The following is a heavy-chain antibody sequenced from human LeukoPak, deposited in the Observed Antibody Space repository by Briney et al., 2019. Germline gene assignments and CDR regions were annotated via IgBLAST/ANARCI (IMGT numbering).Heavy chain of an antibody. J-gene: IGHJ4*02. CDR3: ARTPSPIDYGLFPGIFDY. CDR2: IYSGGST. D-gene: IGHD4-17*01. V-gene: IGHV3-53*01. Sequence: GGSLRLSCAASGFTVSSNYMSWVRQAPGKGLEWVSVIYSGGSTYYADSVKGRFTISRDNSKNTLYLQMNSLRAEDTAVYYCARTPSPIDYGLFPGIFDYWGQGTLVTVSS. CDR1: GFTVSSNY.